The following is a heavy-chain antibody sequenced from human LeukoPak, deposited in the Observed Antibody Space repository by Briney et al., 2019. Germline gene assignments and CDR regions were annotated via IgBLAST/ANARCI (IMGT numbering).Heavy chain of an antibody. J-gene: IGHJ5*02. Sequence: PSETLSLTCTVSGGSFTSYYWSWIRQPAGKGLEWIGRIHTSGSTDYNPSLKSRVTISVDTSKNQFSLKLSSVTAADTAVYYCARDRGYSYGSGWFDPWGQGTLVTVSS. V-gene: IGHV4-4*07. CDR2: IHTSGST. D-gene: IGHD5-18*01. CDR3: ARDRGYSYGSGWFDP. CDR1: GGSFTSYY.